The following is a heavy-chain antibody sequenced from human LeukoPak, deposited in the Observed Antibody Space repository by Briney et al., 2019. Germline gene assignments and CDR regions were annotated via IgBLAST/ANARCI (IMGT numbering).Heavy chain of an antibody. CDR3: ARSAYYDILTGFPFDY. CDR1: GGSISSYY. CDR2: IYYSGST. V-gene: IGHV4-59*08. Sequence: PSETLSLTCTVSGGSISSYYWSWIRQPPGKGLEWIGYIYYSGSTNYNPSLKSRVTISVDTSKNQFSLKLSSVTAADTAVYYCARSAYYDILTGFPFDYWGQGTLVTVSS. J-gene: IGHJ4*02. D-gene: IGHD3-9*01.